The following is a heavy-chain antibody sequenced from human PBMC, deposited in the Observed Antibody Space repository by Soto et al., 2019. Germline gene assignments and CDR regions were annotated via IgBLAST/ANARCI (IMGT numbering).Heavy chain of an antibody. Sequence: SETLSLTCTVSGVSISSGGYYWNWIRQHPGKGLEWIAYIYYTGTTYYNPSLKSRVTISIDRSNNQFSLMLSSVTAADTAVYYCARDLRLDSWDPGTLVTVSS. J-gene: IGHJ4*02. CDR3: ARDLRLDS. D-gene: IGHD2-21*02. V-gene: IGHV4-31*03. CDR2: IYYTGTT. CDR1: GVSISSGGYY.